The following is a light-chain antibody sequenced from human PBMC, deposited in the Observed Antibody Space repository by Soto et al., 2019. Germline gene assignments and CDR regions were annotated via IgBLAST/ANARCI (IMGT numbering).Light chain of an antibody. CDR1: QSISSW. J-gene: IGKJ1*01. CDR3: QHYNDYSRR. V-gene: IGKV1-5*03. CDR2: MAS. Sequence: DIQMTQSPSTLSASIGDRVTITCRASQSISSWLAWYQQKPGKAPKLLIYMASNLQSGGPSRFSGSGYGTEFTLTISSLQPDDFASYYCQHYNDYSRRFGQRTKVEIK.